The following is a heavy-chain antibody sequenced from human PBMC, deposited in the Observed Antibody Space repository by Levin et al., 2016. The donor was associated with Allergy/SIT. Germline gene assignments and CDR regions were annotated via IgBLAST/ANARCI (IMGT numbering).Heavy chain of an antibody. CDR3: VKGKEQYTMITEY. CDR2: TSYDGANK. CDR1: GFSFNSYG. Sequence: GGSLRLSCAASGFSFNSYGMHWVRQALGKGLEWVAVTSYDGANKYYADSVKGRFTISRDNSKNTLYLQMNSLRAEDTAVYYCVKGKEQYTMITEYWGQGTLVTVSS. D-gene: IGHD3-22*01. J-gene: IGHJ4*02. V-gene: IGHV3-30*18.